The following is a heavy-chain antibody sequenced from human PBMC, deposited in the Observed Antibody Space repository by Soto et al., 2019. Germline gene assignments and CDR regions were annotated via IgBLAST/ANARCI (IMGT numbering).Heavy chain of an antibody. CDR3: AREMAGLGGEYDY. J-gene: IGHJ4*02. V-gene: IGHV1-18*01. Sequence: QVQLVQSGAEVKNPGASVKVSCKTSGYTFTKYGVGWVRQAPGQGLEWMGWISGSSGNANYAEKVQGRITLTTDTSTSTGYIERRSRRSDGTAVYYCAREMAGLGGEYDYWGQGTVVTVSS. D-gene: IGHD3-16*01. CDR2: ISGSSGNA. CDR1: GYTFTKYG.